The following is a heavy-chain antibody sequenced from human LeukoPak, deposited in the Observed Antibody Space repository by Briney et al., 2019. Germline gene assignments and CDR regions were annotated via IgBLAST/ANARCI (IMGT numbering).Heavy chain of an antibody. J-gene: IGHJ4*02. Sequence: GGSLRLSCAASGFTFSSYAMSWVRQAPGKGLGWVSAISGSGGSTYYADSVKGRFTISRDNSKNTLYLQMNSLRAEDTAVYYCATSVLRFLESGAYWGQGTLVTVSS. CDR2: ISGSGGST. D-gene: IGHD3-3*01. CDR1: GFTFSSYA. V-gene: IGHV3-23*01. CDR3: ATSVLRFLESGAY.